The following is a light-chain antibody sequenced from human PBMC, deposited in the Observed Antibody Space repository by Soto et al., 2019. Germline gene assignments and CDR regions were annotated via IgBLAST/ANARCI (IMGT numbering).Light chain of an antibody. J-gene: IGLJ1*01. CDR1: SSDFGGYNY. CDR3: CSYAGTFYL. V-gene: IGLV2-11*01. CDR2: DVS. Sequence: QSVLTQPRSVSGSPGQSVTISCTGTSSDFGGYNYVSWYQHHPGKAPKLMIYDVSERPSGVPDRFSGSKSGNTASLTISGLQAEDEADYYCCSYAGTFYLFGTGTKVTLL.